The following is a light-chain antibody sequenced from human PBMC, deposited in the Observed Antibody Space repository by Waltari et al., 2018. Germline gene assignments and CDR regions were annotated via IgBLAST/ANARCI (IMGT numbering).Light chain of an antibody. CDR3: MQALQTPRT. V-gene: IGKV2-28*01. CDR2: LGS. Sequence: DIVMTQSPVSLLVIPGEQASISCRCSQSLLHSNTHNYLDWYVQKPGQSPQLLIYLGSNRASGVPDRFSGRGSGTYFTLKISRVETEDVGVYYCMQALQTPRTFGQGTKVEI. CDR1: QSLLHSNTHNY. J-gene: IGKJ1*01.